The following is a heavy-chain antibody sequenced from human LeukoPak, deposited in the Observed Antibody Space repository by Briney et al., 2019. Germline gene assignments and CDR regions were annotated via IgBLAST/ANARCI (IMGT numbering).Heavy chain of an antibody. J-gene: IGHJ5*02. CDR1: GYTFTTYG. CDR2: IGAYTGAP. Sequence: GASVQVSCKTSGYTFTTYGISWVRQAPGQSLEYLGWIGAYTGAPYYAQNLQGRLTMTSDTSTSTAYMELRGLTSDDTAVYYCARVGRDCSSISCTWTDWLDPWGQGTLVIVSS. CDR3: ARVGRDCSSISCTWTDWLDP. V-gene: IGHV1-18*04. D-gene: IGHD2-2*01.